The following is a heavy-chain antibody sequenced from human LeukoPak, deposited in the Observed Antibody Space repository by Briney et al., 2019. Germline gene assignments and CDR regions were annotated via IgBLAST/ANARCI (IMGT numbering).Heavy chain of an antibody. J-gene: IGHJ4*02. V-gene: IGHV4-59*08. CDR3: ARHSGSSPHYFDY. CDR1: GGSISSYY. CDR2: IYYSGST. Sequence: SQTLSLTCTVSGGSISSYYWSWPRQPPGKGLEWIGFIYYSGSTHYKSSLKSRVTISVDTSKNQFSLRLTSVTAADTAVYYCARHSGSSPHYFDYWGQGTLVTVSS. D-gene: IGHD1-26*01.